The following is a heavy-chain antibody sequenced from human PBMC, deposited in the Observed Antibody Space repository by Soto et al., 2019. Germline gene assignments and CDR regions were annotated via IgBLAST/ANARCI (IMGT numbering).Heavy chain of an antibody. D-gene: IGHD6-6*01. V-gene: IGHV1-2*04. CDR3: ARDPGYSSSSVAFDI. J-gene: IGHJ3*02. CDR2: INPNSGGT. CDR1: GYTFTGYY. Sequence: GASVKVSCKASGYTFTGYYMHWVRQAPGQGLEWMGWINPNSGGTNYAQKFQGWVTMTRDTSISTAYMELSRLRSDDTAVYYCARDPGYSSSSVAFDIWGQGTMVTVSS.